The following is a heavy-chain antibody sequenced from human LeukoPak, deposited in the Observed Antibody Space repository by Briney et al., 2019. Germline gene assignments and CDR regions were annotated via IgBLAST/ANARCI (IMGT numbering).Heavy chain of an antibody. D-gene: IGHD3-10*01. J-gene: IGHJ4*02. CDR3: ARYGSGSSFDY. CDR2: FYSSGST. CDR1: GVYISRSSYY. V-gene: IGHV4-39*01. Sequence: SETLSLTCTISGVYISRSSYYWAWIRQPPGKGLEWIGTFYSSGSTHYNASLKSRVTISVDTSKNQFSLKLSSVTAADTAVYYCARYGSGSSFDYWGQGTLVTVSS.